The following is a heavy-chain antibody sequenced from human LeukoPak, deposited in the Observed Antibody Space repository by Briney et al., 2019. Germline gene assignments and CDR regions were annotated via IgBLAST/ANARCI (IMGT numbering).Heavy chain of an antibody. V-gene: IGHV1-69*04. CDR3: ARAAIRSSDTAMEEDYYYGMDV. CDR1: GGSFSSYA. J-gene: IGHJ6*02. Sequence: HWASVKVSCKASGGSFSSYAISWVRQAPGQGLEWMGRIIPILGIANYAQKFQGRVTITADKSTSTAYMELSSLRSEDTAVYYCARAAIRSSDTAMEEDYYYGMDVWGQGTTVTVSS. D-gene: IGHD5-18*01. CDR2: IIPILGIA.